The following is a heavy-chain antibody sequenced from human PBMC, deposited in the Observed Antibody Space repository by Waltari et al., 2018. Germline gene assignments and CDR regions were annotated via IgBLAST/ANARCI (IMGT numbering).Heavy chain of an antibody. V-gene: IGHV1-69*01. CDR2: IITIFGTA. Sequence: QVQLVQSGAEVKKPGSSVKVSCKASGGTFSSYAISWVRQAPGQGLEWMGGIITIFGTANYEQKFQGRVTITADESTSTAYMELSSLRSEDTAVYYCARDYPGYGAFDIWGQGTMVTVSS. D-gene: IGHD2-15*01. J-gene: IGHJ3*02. CDR3: ARDYPGYGAFDI. CDR1: GGTFSSYA.